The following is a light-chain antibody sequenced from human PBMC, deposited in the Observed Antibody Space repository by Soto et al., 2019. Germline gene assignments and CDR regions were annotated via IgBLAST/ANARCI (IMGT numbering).Light chain of an antibody. V-gene: IGLV6-57*04. CDR2: EDN. CDR3: QSYDSTNPVV. Sequence: NFILTQPHSVSESPGKTVTISCTRISGSIASNYVQWYQQRPGSAPTTVIYEDNQRPSGVPDRFSGSIDSSSNSASLTISGLKTEDEADYYCQSYDSTNPVVFGGGTKLTVL. J-gene: IGLJ2*01. CDR1: SGSIASNY.